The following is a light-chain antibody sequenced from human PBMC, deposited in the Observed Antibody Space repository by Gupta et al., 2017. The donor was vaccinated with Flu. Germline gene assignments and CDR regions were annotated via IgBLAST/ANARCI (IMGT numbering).Light chain of an antibody. Sequence: KVTSSCSGSSSNIGNNYVSWYQQFPGTAPKLLIYENDRRPSGFPDRFSGSKSGTSATLDITGLQTGDEADYYCGTWDSSLSTVVFGGGTKLTVL. J-gene: IGLJ3*02. CDR2: END. V-gene: IGLV1-51*02. CDR3: GTWDSSLSTVV. CDR1: SSNIGNNY.